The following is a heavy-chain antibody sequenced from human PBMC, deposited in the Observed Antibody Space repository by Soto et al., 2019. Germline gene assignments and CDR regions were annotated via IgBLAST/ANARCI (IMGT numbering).Heavy chain of an antibody. CDR1: GYTFTSYF. V-gene: IGHV1-46*01. CDR3: ARGPAALDY. CDR2: INPSGGSP. J-gene: IGHJ4*02. Sequence: VASVKVSCKASGYTFTSYFIHWVRQAPGQGLEWMGIINPSGGSPTYAQKFQGAVTMTSDTSTSTVYMELSSLRSEDTAVYYCARGPAALDYWGQGTLVTVS. D-gene: IGHD6-13*01.